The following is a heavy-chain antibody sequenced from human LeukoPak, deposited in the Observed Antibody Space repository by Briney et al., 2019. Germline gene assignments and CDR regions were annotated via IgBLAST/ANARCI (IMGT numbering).Heavy chain of an antibody. CDR2: IIWNTGSV. V-gene: IGHV3-9*01. D-gene: IGHD7-27*01. CDR3: AKDQSGSGMDV. CDR1: GFTFDDYA. J-gene: IGHJ6*02. Sequence: GGSLRLSCAASGFTFDDYAMHWVRQAPGKGLEWVSGIIWNTGSVGYADSVKGRFTISRDNSKNTLYLQMNSLRAEDTAVYYCAKDQSGSGMDVWGQGTTVTVSS.